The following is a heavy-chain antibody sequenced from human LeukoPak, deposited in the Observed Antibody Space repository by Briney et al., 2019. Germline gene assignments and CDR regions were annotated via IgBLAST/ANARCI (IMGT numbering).Heavy chain of an antibody. D-gene: IGHD3-22*01. CDR1: SGSISSYY. Sequence: PSETLSLTCTVSSGSISSYYWSWIRQPAGKGLEWIGRIYTSGSTNYNPSLKSRVTISVDKSKNQFSLKLSSLTAADTAGYYCAGGSSGYYYDPYYFDYWGQGTLVTVSS. CDR2: IYTSGST. CDR3: AGGSSGYYYDPYYFDY. J-gene: IGHJ4*02. V-gene: IGHV4-4*07.